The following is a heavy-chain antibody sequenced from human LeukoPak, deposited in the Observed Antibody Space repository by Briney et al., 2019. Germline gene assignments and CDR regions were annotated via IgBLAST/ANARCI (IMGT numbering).Heavy chain of an antibody. J-gene: IGHJ4*02. CDR3: ARVQGIEWAPLLAFSY. V-gene: IGHV1-2*02. Sequence: ASVKVSCKASGYTFTGYYMHWVRQAPGQGLEWMGWINPNSGGTNYAQKFQGRVTMTRDTSISTAYMELSRLSSDDTAVYYCARVQGIEWAPLLAFSYWGQGTLVTVSS. CDR1: GYTFTGYY. D-gene: IGHD5-12*01. CDR2: INPNSGGT.